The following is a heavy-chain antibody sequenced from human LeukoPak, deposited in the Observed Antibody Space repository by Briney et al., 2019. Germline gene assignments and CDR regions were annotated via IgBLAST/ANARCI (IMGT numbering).Heavy chain of an antibody. V-gene: IGHV1-2*02. Sequence: GASVKVSCKASGYTFTGYYMHWVRQAPGQGLEWMGWINPNSGGTNYAQKFQGRVTMTRDTSISTAYMELSRLRSDDTAVYYCARDSAIRYGILGRGIGYYFDYWGQGALVTVSS. CDR2: INPNSGGT. D-gene: IGHD5-18*01. J-gene: IGHJ4*02. CDR3: ARDSAIRYGILGRGIGYYFDY. CDR1: GYTFTGYY.